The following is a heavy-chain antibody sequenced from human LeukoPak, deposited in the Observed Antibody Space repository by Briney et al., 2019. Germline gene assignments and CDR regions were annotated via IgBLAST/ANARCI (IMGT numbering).Heavy chain of an antibody. CDR1: GGSFSGYY. CDR2: INHSVST. D-gene: IGHD3-3*01. Sequence: SETLSLTCAVYGGSFSGYYWSWIRQPPGKGLEWIGEINHSVSTNYNPSLKSRVTISVDTSKNQFSLKLSSVTAADTAVYYCARWSTIFGVVIKDSHYYGMDVWGQGPTVTVSS. CDR3: ARWSTIFGVVIKDSHYYGMDV. V-gene: IGHV4-34*01. J-gene: IGHJ6*02.